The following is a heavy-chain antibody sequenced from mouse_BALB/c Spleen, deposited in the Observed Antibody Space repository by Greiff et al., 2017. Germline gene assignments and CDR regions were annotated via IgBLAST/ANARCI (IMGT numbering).Heavy chain of an antibody. CDR3: ARGGVVTTWYFDV. V-gene: IGHV1-14*01. CDR1: GYTFTSYV. Sequence: EVQLQQSGPELVKPGASVKMSCKASGYTFTSYVMHWVKQKPGQGLEWIGYINPYNDGTKYNEKFKGKATLTSDKSSSTAYMELSSLTSEDSAVYYCARGGVVTTWYFDVWGAGTTVTVSS. D-gene: IGHD2-2*01. J-gene: IGHJ1*01. CDR2: INPYNDGT.